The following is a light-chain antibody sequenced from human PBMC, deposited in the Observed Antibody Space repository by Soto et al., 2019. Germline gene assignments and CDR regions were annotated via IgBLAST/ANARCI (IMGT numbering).Light chain of an antibody. CDR3: QQYKTWPMYT. J-gene: IGKJ2*01. Sequence: EIVMTQSPATLSVSPGERATLSCRASQSVSNNLAWYQQKPGQAPRLLVYYASTSATGIPARFSGSGSGTEFTLTISSLQSADFAVYHCQQYKTWPMYTFGQGTQLEI. CDR2: YAS. CDR1: QSVSNN. V-gene: IGKV3D-15*01.